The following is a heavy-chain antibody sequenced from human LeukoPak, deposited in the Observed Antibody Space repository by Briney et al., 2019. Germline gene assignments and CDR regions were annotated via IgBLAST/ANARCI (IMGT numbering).Heavy chain of an antibody. CDR1: GGSISSYY. Sequence: SETLSLTXTVSGGSISSYYWSWIRQAPGKGLEWIGYIYYSGSTNYNPSLKSRVTISVDTSKNQFSLKLSSVTAADTAVYYCAAGYSYGYFANYFDYWGQGTLVTVSS. CDR2: IYYSGST. V-gene: IGHV4-59*01. J-gene: IGHJ4*02. CDR3: AAGYSYGYFANYFDY. D-gene: IGHD5-18*01.